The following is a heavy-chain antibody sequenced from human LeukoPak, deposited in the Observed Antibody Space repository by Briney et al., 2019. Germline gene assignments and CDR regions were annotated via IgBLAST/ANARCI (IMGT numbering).Heavy chain of an antibody. CDR3: ARGGYCSSTSCYTYYYYYGMDV. V-gene: IGHV1-46*01. Sequence: ASVKVSCKASGYTFTGYYMHWVRQAPGQGLEWMGIINPSGGSTSYAQKFQGRVTMTRDTSTSTVYMELSSLRSEDTAVYYCARGGYCSSTSCYTYYYYYGMDVWGQGTTVTVSS. CDR2: INPSGGST. J-gene: IGHJ6*02. CDR1: GYTFTGYY. D-gene: IGHD2-2*02.